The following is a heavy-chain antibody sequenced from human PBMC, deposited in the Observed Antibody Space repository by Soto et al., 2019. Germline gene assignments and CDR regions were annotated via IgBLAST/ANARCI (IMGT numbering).Heavy chain of an antibody. D-gene: IGHD2-15*01. CDR3: AKEMAQYYCSGGSCYGDYFDY. CDR2: ISWNSGSI. J-gene: IGHJ4*02. CDR1: GFTFDDYA. Sequence: EVQLVESGGGLVQPGRSLRLSCAASGFTFDDYAMHWVRQAPGKGLEWVSGISWNSGSIGYADSVKGRFTISRDNAKNXLXLXXNSLRAEDTALYYCAKEMAQYYCSGGSCYGDYFDYWGQGTLVTVSS. V-gene: IGHV3-9*01.